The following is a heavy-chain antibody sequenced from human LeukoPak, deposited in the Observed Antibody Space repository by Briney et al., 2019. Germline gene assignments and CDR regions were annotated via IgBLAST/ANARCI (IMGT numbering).Heavy chain of an antibody. CDR1: GFTFSTYA. V-gene: IGHV3-30-3*01. CDR3: ARGAYYYED. J-gene: IGHJ4*02. D-gene: IGHD3-22*01. Sequence: LPGGSLRLSCVASGFTFSTYAMHWVRQAPGKGLEWVAVILYDGNNKYYADSVKGRFTISRDNAKNSLYLQMNSLRAEDTAVYYCARGAYYYEDWGQGTLVTVSS. CDR2: ILYDGNNK.